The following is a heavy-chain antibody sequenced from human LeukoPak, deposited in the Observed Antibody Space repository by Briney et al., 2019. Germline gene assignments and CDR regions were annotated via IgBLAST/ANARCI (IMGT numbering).Heavy chain of an antibody. CDR1: GFTFSNYY. V-gene: IGHV3-21*01. CDR2: ISSGSSYI. J-gene: IGHJ4*02. CDR3: ATGVRGYNSALDY. D-gene: IGHD6-19*01. Sequence: GGSLRLSCAASGFTFSNYYMNWVRQAPGKGLEWVSSISSGSSYIYYADSLKGRFTISRDNAQNSLYLQMNSLRAEDTAVYYCATGVRGYNSALDYWGQGTLVTVSS.